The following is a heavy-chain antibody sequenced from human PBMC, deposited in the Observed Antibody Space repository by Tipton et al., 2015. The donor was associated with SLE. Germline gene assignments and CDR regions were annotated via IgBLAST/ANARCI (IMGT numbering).Heavy chain of an antibody. D-gene: IGHD6-19*01. V-gene: IGHV4-61*02. J-gene: IGHJ4*02. CDR3: ARDPVAGKGIDY. CDR2: IYTSGST. Sequence: TLSLTCTVSGGSISSGSHYWSWIRQPAGKGLEWIGRIYTSGSTNYNPSLKSRVTISVDTSKNQFSLKLSSVTAAATAVYYCARDPVAGKGIDYWGQGTLVPVSS. CDR1: GGSISSGSHY.